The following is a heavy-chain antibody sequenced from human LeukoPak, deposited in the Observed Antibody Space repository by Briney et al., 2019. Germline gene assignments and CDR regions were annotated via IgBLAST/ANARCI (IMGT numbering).Heavy chain of an antibody. V-gene: IGHV1-58*02. J-gene: IGHJ3*02. CDR2: IVVGSGNT. D-gene: IGHD5-12*01. CDR1: GFTFTSSA. CDR3: AAGTPNIVAHDAFDI. Sequence: SVRVSCKASGFTFTSSAMQWVPQTRGQRLEWRGWIVVGSGNTNYAQKFQERVTITRDMSTSTAYMELSSLRSEDTAVYYCAAGTPNIVAHDAFDIWGQGTMVTVSS.